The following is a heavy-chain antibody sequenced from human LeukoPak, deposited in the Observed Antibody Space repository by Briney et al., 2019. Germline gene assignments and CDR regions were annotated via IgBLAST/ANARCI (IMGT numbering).Heavy chain of an antibody. V-gene: IGHV3-74*01. CDR1: GFTFSSYW. D-gene: IGHD2-2*01. CDR3: ARGYCSSTSCLKGAWFDP. CDR2: INSDGSST. J-gene: IGHJ5*02. Sequence: HTGGSLRLSCAASGFTFSSYWMHWVRQAPGKGLVWVSRINSDGSSTSYADSVKGRFTISRDNAKNTLYLQMNSLRAEDTAVYYCARGYCSSTSCLKGAWFDPWGQGTLVTVSS.